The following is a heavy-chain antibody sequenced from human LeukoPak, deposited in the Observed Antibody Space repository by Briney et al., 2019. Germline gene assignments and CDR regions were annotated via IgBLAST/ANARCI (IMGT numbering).Heavy chain of an antibody. V-gene: IGHV1-46*01. J-gene: IGHJ4*02. CDR2: INPSGGST. CDR3: ARGGDYYDSSGYSFDY. D-gene: IGHD3-22*01. CDR1: GYTFTSYY. Sequence: ASVKVSCKASGYTFTSYYMHWVRQAPGQGLEWMGMINPSGGSTSYAQKFQGRVTMTRDTSTSTVYMELSSLRSEDTAVYYCARGGDYYDSSGYSFDYWGQGTLVTVSS.